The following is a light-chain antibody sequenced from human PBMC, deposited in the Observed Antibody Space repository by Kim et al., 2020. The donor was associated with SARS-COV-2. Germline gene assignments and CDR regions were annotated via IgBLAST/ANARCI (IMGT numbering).Light chain of an antibody. J-gene: IGKJ1*01. CDR3: QHYNEWPPWT. Sequence: PGDGATLSCRASQSIDRDLAWYQQKHGQPPRLLIYDSSTRAPGIPARFSGSGSGTEFTLTIHSLQSEDLAVYYCQHYNEWPPWTFGRGTKL. V-gene: IGKV3-15*01. CDR1: QSIDRD. CDR2: DSS.